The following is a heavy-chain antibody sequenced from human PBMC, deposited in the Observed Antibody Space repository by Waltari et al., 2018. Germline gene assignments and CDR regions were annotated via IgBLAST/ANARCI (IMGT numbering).Heavy chain of an antibody. CDR2: INIDGSGT. J-gene: IGHJ4*02. V-gene: IGHV3-74*01. Sequence: EVQLVESGGTLVQPGGSLRLSCAVPGFTFSSYWMHWVRQAPGQGLVWLARINIDGSGTVYADSVKGRFTISRDNAKNTLYLQMNSLRADDTAVYYCARGVPDCSSLAYWGQGTLVTVSS. CDR3: ARGVPDCSSLAY. CDR1: GFTFSSYW. D-gene: IGHD2-21*02.